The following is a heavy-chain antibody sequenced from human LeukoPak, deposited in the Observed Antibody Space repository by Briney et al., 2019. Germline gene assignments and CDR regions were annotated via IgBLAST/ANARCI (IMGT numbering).Heavy chain of an antibody. J-gene: IGHJ5*02. V-gene: IGHV1-18*01. Sequence: GASVKVSCKASVYTFTSYGISWVRQAPGQGLEWMGWISAYNGNTNYAQKLQGRVTMTTDTSTSTAYMELRSLRSDDTAVYYCARSGGWPLDLDWFDPCGQGTLVTVSS. CDR2: ISAYNGNT. CDR3: ARSGGWPLDLDWFDP. D-gene: IGHD2-8*02. CDR1: VYTFTSYG.